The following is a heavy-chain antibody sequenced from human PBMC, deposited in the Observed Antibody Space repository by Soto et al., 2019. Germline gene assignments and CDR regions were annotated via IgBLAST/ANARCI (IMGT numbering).Heavy chain of an antibody. Sequence: SETLSLTCTVSGGSISSYYWSWIRQPPGKGLAWIGYIYYSGSTNYNPSLKSRVTISVDTSKNQFSLKLSSVTAADTAVYYCARGVVRGVMLSVWFDPWGQGTLVTVSS. D-gene: IGHD3-10*01. CDR1: GGSISSYY. J-gene: IGHJ5*02. CDR2: IYYSGST. V-gene: IGHV4-59*01. CDR3: ARGVVRGVMLSVWFDP.